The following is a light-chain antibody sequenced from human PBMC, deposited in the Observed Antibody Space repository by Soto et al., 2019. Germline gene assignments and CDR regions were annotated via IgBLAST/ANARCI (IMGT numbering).Light chain of an antibody. Sequence: QAVVTREPSLTVSPGGTVTLTCGSSTGAVASGHYPYWFQQKPGQAPRTLIYDTSKKHSWTPARFSGSLLGGKAALTLSGAQPEDEADYYCLLSYSDAVAFGGGTKVTVL. J-gene: IGLJ2*01. CDR3: LLSYSDAVA. CDR1: TGAVASGHY. V-gene: IGLV7-46*01. CDR2: DTS.